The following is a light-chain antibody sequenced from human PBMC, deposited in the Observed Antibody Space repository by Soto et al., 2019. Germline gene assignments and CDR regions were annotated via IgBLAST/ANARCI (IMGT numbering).Light chain of an antibody. CDR1: QSLLDTSNNKNY. CDR2: WAS. Sequence: DIVMTQSPDSLAVSLGERATINCKSSQSLLDTSNNKNYVAWYQQKPGQPPKLLIYWASARQSGVPDRFSGSGSGTDFTLTISNLRAEDVAVYYCHQYYSALFTFGQGTKLEI. V-gene: IGKV4-1*01. CDR3: HQYYSALFT. J-gene: IGKJ2*01.